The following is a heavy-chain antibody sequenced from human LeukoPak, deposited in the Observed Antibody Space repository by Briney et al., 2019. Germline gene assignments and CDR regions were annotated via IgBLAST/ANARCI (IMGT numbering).Heavy chain of an antibody. CDR2: IYYSGST. V-gene: IGHV4-30-4*01. CDR1: GRSISSGDYY. Sequence: SQTLSLTCTVSGRSISSGDYYCTWIRQPPGKGLEWIGYIYYSGSTYYNPSLKSRVTVSVDTSKNQFSLKLSSLTAADTTVYYSARGQDGYIYGSAFDIWGQGTMVTVSS. J-gene: IGHJ3*02. D-gene: IGHD5-24*01. CDR3: ARGQDGYIYGSAFDI.